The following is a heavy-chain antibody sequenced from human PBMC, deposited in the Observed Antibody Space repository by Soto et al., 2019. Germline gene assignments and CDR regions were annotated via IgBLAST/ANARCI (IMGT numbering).Heavy chain of an antibody. CDR1: GGSISSSSYY. V-gene: IGHV4-39*01. Sequence: SETLSLTCTVSGGSISSSSYYWGWIRQPPGKGLEWIGSIYYSGSTYYNPSLKSRVTISVDTSKNQFSLKLSSVTAADTAVYYCARSGGPATDIYYWGQGTLVTVAS. CDR3: ARSGGPATDIYY. J-gene: IGHJ4*02. D-gene: IGHD3-9*01. CDR2: IYYSGST.